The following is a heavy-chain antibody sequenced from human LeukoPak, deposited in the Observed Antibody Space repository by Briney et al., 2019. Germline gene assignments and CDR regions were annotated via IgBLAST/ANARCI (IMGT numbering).Heavy chain of an antibody. CDR3: AGGIAVAGYFDY. J-gene: IGHJ4*02. Sequence: ASVKVSCKASGYTFTSYDINWVRQATGQGLEWMGWMNPNSGNTGYAQKFQGRVTMTRNTSISTAYMELSSLRSEDTAVYYCAGGIAVAGYFDYWGQGTLVTVSS. V-gene: IGHV1-8*01. CDR1: GYTFTSYD. D-gene: IGHD6-19*01. CDR2: MNPNSGNT.